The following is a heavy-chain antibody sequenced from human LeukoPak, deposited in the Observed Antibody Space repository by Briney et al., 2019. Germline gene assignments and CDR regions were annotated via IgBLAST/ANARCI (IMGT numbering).Heavy chain of an antibody. V-gene: IGHV4-4*07. D-gene: IGHD4-23*01. CDR1: GGSISSYY. J-gene: IGHJ5*02. Sequence: SETLSLTCTVSGGSISSYYTSWIRQPAGKGLGWVGRIHKSGRKPYNPSPKSRVTMSVDTSKNQFSLKLSSVTAADTAVYYCASDSGTTVEVKFDPWGQGTLVTVSS. CDR2: IHKSGRK. CDR3: ASDSGTTVEVKFDP.